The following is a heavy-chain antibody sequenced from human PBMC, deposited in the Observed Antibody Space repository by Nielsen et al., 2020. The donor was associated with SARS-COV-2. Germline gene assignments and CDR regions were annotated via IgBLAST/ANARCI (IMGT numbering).Heavy chain of an antibody. D-gene: IGHD2-2*01. CDR3: ARVTSWTRAFDY. CDR1: GFTFSSYA. J-gene: IGHJ4*02. CDR2: ISGSGGST. Sequence: GESLKISCAASGFTFSSYAMSWVRQAPGKGLEWVSAISGSGGSTYYADSVKGRFTISRDNAKNSLYLQMNSLRAEDTAVYYCARVTSWTRAFDYWGQGTLVTVSS. V-gene: IGHV3-23*01.